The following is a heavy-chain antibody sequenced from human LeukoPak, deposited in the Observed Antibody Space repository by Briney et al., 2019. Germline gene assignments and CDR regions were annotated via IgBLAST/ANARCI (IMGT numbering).Heavy chain of an antibody. CDR2: ISSSSSYI. Sequence: GGSLRLSCAASGFTSSSYSMSWVRQAPGKGLEWVSSISSSSSYIYYADSVKGRFTISRDNAKNSLYLQMNSLRAEDTAVYYCARDRLLWPMDVWGQGTTVTVSS. D-gene: IGHD3-10*01. CDR3: ARDRLLWPMDV. CDR1: GFTSSSYS. V-gene: IGHV3-21*01. J-gene: IGHJ6*02.